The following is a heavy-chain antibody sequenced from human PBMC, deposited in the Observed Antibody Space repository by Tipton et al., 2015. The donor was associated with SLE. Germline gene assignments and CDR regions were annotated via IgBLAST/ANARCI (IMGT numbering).Heavy chain of an antibody. V-gene: IGHV4-34*01. CDR1: GGSFSGYY. Sequence: TLSLTCAVYGGSFSGYYWSWIRQPPGKGLEWIGEINHSGSTNYNPSLKSRVTISVDTSKNQFSLKLSSVTAADTAVYYCARGSRSMVRGVPYYFDYWGQGTPVTVSS. CDR2: INHSGST. J-gene: IGHJ4*02. CDR3: ARGSRSMVRGVPYYFDY. D-gene: IGHD3-10*01.